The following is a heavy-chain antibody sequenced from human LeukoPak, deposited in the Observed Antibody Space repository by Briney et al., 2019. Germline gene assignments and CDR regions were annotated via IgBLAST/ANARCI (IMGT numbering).Heavy chain of an antibody. D-gene: IGHD6-19*01. CDR3: ARGTDSSEDAFDI. Sequence: EASVKVSCKASGGTFSSYAISWVRQAPGQGLEWVGGIIPIFGTANYAQKFQGRVTITTDESTSTAYMELSSLRSEDTAVYYCARGTDSSEDAFDIWGQGTMVTVSS. CDR2: IIPIFGTA. V-gene: IGHV1-69*05. J-gene: IGHJ3*02. CDR1: GGTFSSYA.